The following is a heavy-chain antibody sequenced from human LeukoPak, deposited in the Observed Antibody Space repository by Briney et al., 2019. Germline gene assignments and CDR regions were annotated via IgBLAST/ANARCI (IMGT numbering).Heavy chain of an antibody. D-gene: IGHD1-26*01. V-gene: IGHV4-4*07. CDR2: IYNSGST. Sequence: SETLSLTCTVSNDSISNYYWSWIRQPAGKGLEWIGRIYNSGSTNYNPSLKSRVTMSVDTSKNQFSLKLSSVTAADTAVYYCARDRGGGVFEYFDYWGQGTLVTASS. CDR1: NDSISNYY. CDR3: ARDRGGGVFEYFDY. J-gene: IGHJ4*02.